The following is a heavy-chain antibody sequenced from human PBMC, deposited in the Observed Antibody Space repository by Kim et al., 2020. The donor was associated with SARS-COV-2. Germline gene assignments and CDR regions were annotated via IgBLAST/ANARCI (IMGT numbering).Heavy chain of an antibody. Sequence: GGSLRLSCAASGFTFSRYAMDWVRQAPGKGLEWVAVISYDGSNKYYADSVKGRFTISRDNSKNTQYLQMNSLRAEDTAVYYCASVDFITMIVVDQPDYWPREPWAQSPQ. CDR2: ISYDGSNK. CDR1: GFTFSRYA. J-gene: IGHJ4*02. V-gene: IGHV3-30*04. CDR3: ASVDFITMIVVDQPDY. D-gene: IGHD3-22*01.